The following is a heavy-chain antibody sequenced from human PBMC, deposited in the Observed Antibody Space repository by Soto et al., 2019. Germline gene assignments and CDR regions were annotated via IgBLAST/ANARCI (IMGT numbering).Heavy chain of an antibody. V-gene: IGHV1-69*12. J-gene: IGHJ2*01. Sequence: QVQLVQSGAEVKKPGSSVKVSCKASGVTFISYAISWVRQAPGHGLEWLVGFIPIFGTANYAQKFQGRVTITADESTRTGYTELSTLRTDDKAVYYCARAPKVVNEIDWSFYLWGRGNPVTVSS. CDR2: FIPIFGTA. CDR3: ARAPKVVNEIDWSFYL. CDR1: GVTFISYA. D-gene: IGHD2-15*01.